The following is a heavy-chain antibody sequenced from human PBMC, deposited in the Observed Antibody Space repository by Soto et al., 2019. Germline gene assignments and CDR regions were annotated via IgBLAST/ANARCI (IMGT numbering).Heavy chain of an antibody. D-gene: IGHD3-22*01. Sequence: GGSLRISCAASGFTFSRYGMHWVRQAPGKGLEWVALIWNDGIRKVYVDSVEGRFTISRDNSKNTLDLQMNSLRAEDTAVYYCARDDDYEANAFDYWGPGTLVTVSS. CDR3: ARDDDYEANAFDY. J-gene: IGHJ4*02. V-gene: IGHV3-33*01. CDR2: IWNDGIRK. CDR1: GFTFSRYG.